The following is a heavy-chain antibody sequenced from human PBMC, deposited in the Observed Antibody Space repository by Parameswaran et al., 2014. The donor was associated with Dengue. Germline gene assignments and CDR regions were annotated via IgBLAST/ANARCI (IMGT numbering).Heavy chain of an antibody. CDR2: IIPIFGTA. D-gene: IGHD2-15*01. CDR3: ARAIIVVVVAARYYGMDV. J-gene: IGHJ6*02. V-gene: IGHV1-69*01. Sequence: WVRQAPGQGLEWMGGIIPIFGTANYAQKFQGRVTITADESTSTAYMELSSLRSEDTAVYYCARAIIVVVVAARYYGMDVWGQGTTVTVSS.